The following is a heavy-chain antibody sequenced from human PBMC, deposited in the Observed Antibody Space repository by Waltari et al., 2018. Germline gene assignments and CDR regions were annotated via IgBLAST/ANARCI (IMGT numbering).Heavy chain of an antibody. CDR2: ISYGGTT. CDR3: ARQEAAVSKWFDP. Sequence: QLQLQESGPGLVKPSETLSLTCRVSGGSMRDTYLYWGWIRQPPGRELEWIGSISYGGTTYYNPSLESRVTILVDTSKNQFSLKVRSVTAADTAIYFCARQEAAVSKWFDPWGQGILVTVSS. V-gene: IGHV4-39*01. J-gene: IGHJ5*02. D-gene: IGHD2-15*01. CDR1: GGSMRDTYLY.